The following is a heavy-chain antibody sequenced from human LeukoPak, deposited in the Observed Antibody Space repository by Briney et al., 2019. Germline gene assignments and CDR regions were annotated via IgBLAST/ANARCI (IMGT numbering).Heavy chain of an antibody. D-gene: IGHD4-17*01. J-gene: IGHJ4*02. CDR3: ARGNKDYGDYARGLSDY. V-gene: IGHV1-8*02. CDR1: GDTFTCYN. CDR2: MNPNSGNT. Sequence: GASVKVSCKASGDTFTCYNMHWVRQATGQGLEWGGWMNPNSGNTGSAQKIQGRMTMTRKTSITTAYMELSSLRSEHTAVYSCARGNKDYGDYARGLSDYWGQGTLVTVSS.